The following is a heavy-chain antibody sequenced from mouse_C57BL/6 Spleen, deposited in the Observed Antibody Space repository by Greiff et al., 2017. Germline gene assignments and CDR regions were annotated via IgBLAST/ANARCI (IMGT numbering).Heavy chain of an antibody. D-gene: IGHD1-1*01. Sequence: VQLQQSGPGLAKPSQTLSLTCSVTGYSITSDYWNWIRKFPGNKLEYMGYISYSGSTYYTPSLKSRSSITRDTSKNQYYLQLNSVTTKDTATDYCARGGGYYGRGAMDYWGQGTSVTVSS. J-gene: IGHJ4*01. CDR1: GYSITSDY. CDR3: ARGGGYYGRGAMDY. CDR2: ISYSGST. V-gene: IGHV3-8*01.